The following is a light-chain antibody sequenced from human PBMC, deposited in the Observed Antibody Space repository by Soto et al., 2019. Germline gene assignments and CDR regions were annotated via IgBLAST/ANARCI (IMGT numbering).Light chain of an antibody. V-gene: IGKV3-15*01. CDR1: QSVSSD. CDR2: DAS. Sequence: EIVMTQSPDTLSVSRGERATLSCRASQSVSSDLAWYQQKPGQAPRLLIYDASARATGVPARFSGSGSGTEFSLTISSLQPEDFAVYYCQQYNNWPPWTFGQGTKVEVK. CDR3: QQYNNWPPWT. J-gene: IGKJ1*01.